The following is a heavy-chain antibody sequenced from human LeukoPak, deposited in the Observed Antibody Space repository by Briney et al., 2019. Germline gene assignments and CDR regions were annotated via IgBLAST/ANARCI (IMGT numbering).Heavy chain of an antibody. CDR1: GFTFSSYA. J-gene: IGHJ4*02. D-gene: IGHD2-2*01. CDR2: ISGSGGST. V-gene: IGHV3-23*01. CDR3: AKGDLPGDIVVVPAAIDY. Sequence: PGGSLRLSCAASGFTFSSYAMSWVRQAPGKGLEWVSAISGSGGSTYYADSVKGRFTISRDNSKNTLYLQMNSLRAEDTAVYYCAKGDLPGDIVVVPAAIDYWGQGTLVTVSS.